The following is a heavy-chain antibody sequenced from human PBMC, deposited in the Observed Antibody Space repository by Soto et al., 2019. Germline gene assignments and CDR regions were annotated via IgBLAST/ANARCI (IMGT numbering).Heavy chain of an antibody. CDR3: ARGGAGATNFDS. CDR1: GGTFSSYA. Sequence: QVQLVQSGAEVKKPGSSVKVSCKASGGTFSSYAISWVRQAPGQGLEWMGGIIPIFGTANYEQKFQGRVTITADESTSTGYMELSSLRSEDTDVYDCARGGAGATNFDSWGQGTLVTVSS. D-gene: IGHD1-26*01. V-gene: IGHV1-69*12. J-gene: IGHJ4*02. CDR2: IIPIFGTA.